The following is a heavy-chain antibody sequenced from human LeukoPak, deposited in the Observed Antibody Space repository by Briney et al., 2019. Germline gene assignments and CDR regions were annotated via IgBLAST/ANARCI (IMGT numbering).Heavy chain of an antibody. CDR2: IYHSGST. CDR3: ARDPIIAAAGQP. Sequence: PSETLSLTCTVSGGSISSGSYYWAWIRQPPGKGLEWIGYIYHSGSTYYNPSLKSRVTISVDRSKNQFSLKLSSVTAADTAVYYCARDPIIAAAGQPWGQGTLVTVSS. J-gene: IGHJ4*02. V-gene: IGHV4-30-2*01. CDR1: GGSISSGSYY. D-gene: IGHD6-13*01.